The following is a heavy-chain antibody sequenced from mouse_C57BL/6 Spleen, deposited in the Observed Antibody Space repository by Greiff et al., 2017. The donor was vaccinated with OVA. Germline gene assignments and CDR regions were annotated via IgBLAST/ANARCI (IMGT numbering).Heavy chain of an antibody. V-gene: IGHV1-52*01. D-gene: IGHD4-1*01. J-gene: IGHJ1*03. CDR1: GYTFTSYW. CDR3: ARGPLTGIWYFDV. CDR2: IDPSDSET. Sequence: QVQLQQPGAELVRPGSSVKLSSKASGYTFTSYWMHWVKQRPIQGLEWIGNIDPSDSETHYNQKFKDKATLTVDKSSSTAYMQLSSLTSEDSAVDYCARGPLTGIWYFDVWGTGTTVTVSS.